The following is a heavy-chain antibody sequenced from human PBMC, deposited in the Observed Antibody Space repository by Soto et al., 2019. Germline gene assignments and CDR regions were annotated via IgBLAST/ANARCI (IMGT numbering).Heavy chain of an antibody. CDR3: ARDGVVAPTIFGVVIPRDYYGMDV. J-gene: IGHJ6*02. V-gene: IGHV5-10-1*01. Sequence: GEAQKFSCQCSGYSFTTFRISWVRQLPGKGLEWRGRIDLSDYYPNYSQSYQGHVTISVDNAISTASLQWSSLKASDTAVYYCARDGVVAPTIFGVVIPRDYYGMDVWGQGTTVTVSS. CDR1: GYSFTTFR. CDR2: IDLSDYYP. D-gene: IGHD3-3*01.